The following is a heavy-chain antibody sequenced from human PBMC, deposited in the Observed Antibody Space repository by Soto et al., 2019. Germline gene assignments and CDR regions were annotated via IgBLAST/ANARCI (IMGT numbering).Heavy chain of an antibody. CDR3: ARDREHIVVVTAYRGAFDI. CDR1: GYTFTSYG. D-gene: IGHD2-21*02. J-gene: IGHJ3*02. V-gene: IGHV1-18*01. CDR2: ISAYNGNT. Sequence: QVQLVQSGAEVKKPGASVKVSCKASGYTFTSYGISWVRQAPGQGLEWMGWISAYNGNTNYAQKLQGRVTMTTDTXXSXAFXELRSLRSDDTAVYYCARDREHIVVVTAYRGAFDIWGQGTMVTVSS.